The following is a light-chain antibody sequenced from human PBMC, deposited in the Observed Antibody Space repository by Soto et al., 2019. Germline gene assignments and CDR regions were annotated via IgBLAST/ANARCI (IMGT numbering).Light chain of an antibody. V-gene: IGKV3-11*01. J-gene: IGKJ1*01. Sequence: EIVLTQSPATLSLSPGETATLSCRASQSVSGYIGWYQQKPGQAPRLLIYADSNRATGIPARFSGSGSGTDFTLTISSLEPEDVAVYYCHQYYTTPWTFGRGTKVEIK. CDR1: QSVSGY. CDR3: HQYYTTPWT. CDR2: ADS.